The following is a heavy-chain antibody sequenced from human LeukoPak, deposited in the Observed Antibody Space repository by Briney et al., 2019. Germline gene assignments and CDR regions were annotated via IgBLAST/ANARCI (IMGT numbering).Heavy chain of an antibody. V-gene: IGHV4-34*01. CDR1: GGSFTGYY. CDR2: INRSGIT. CDR3: ARGRSDAFDI. J-gene: IGHJ3*02. Sequence: PSEILSLTCAVYGGSFTGYYWTWIRQPPGKGLEWIGEINRSGITNYDPSLKSRVTISVDTSKSQFSLKLHSVTAADTAVYYCARGRSDAFDIWGQGTMVTVSS.